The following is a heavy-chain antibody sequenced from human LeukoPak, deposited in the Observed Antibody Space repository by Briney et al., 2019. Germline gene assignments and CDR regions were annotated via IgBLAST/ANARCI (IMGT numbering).Heavy chain of an antibody. CDR2: INHSGST. CDR3: ARGEGHSGGSLTFDY. D-gene: IGHD2-15*01. CDR1: GGSFSGYY. V-gene: IGHV4-34*01. J-gene: IGHJ4*02. Sequence: SETLSLTCAVYGGSFSGYYWSWIRQPPGKGLEWIGEINHSGSTNYNPSLKSRVTISVDTSKNQFSLKLSSVTAADTAVYYCARGEGHSGGSLTFDYWGQGTLVTVSS.